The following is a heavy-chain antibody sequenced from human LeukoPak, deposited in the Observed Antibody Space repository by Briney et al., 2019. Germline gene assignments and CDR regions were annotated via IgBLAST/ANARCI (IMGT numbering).Heavy chain of an antibody. J-gene: IGHJ4*02. D-gene: IGHD6-13*01. CDR2: IYYSGST. CDR1: GGSISSSSYY. Sequence: SETLSLTCTASGGSISSSSYYWGWIRQPPGKGLEWIGSIYYSGSTYYNPSLKSRVTISVDTSKNQFSLKLSSVTAADTAVYYCARRGAAAAGFWGFDYWGQGTLVTVSS. CDR3: ARRGAAAAGFWGFDY. V-gene: IGHV4-39*01.